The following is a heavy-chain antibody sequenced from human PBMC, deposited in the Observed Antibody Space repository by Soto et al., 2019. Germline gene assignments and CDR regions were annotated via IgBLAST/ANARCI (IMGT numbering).Heavy chain of an antibody. CDR2: VSPYNGNT. V-gene: IGHV1-18*01. D-gene: IGHD6-19*01. J-gene: IGHJ4*02. CDR3: ARDQAVRAVSVAHYFDD. CDR1: GYTFTNFG. Sequence: QVQLVQSGTEVKKPGASVKVTCRPSGYTFTNFGISWVRQAPGQGLEWLGWVSPYNGNTYSAQSLQGRLTMTTDTSTGTVDMLPTGLTCNDTAVYFCARDQAVRAVSVAHYFDDWGLGTLVAVS.